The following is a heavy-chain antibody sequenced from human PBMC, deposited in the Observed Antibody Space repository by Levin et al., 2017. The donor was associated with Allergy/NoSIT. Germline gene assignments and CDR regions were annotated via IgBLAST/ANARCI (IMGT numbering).Heavy chain of an antibody. V-gene: IGHV3-21*01. CDR3: ARDQRWSGSYEGGAYYYYAMDV. CDR2: ISATSTFI. D-gene: IGHD3-3*01. Sequence: TTGGSLRLSCAASGFAFSSHSMHWVRQAPGKGLEWVSSISATSTFIYYAASVKGRFTISRDNAKNSLWLQMNSLRPEDTAVYYCARDQRWSGSYEGGAYYYYAMDVWGQGTTVTVSS. CDR1: GFAFSSHS. J-gene: IGHJ6*02.